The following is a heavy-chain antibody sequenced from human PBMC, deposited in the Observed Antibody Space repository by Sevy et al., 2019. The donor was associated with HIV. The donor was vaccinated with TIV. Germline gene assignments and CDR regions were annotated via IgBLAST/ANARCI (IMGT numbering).Heavy chain of an antibody. Sequence: SETLSLTCTVSGFSFSRDYYWGWIRQPPGKGLEWIGSIYDGGSPYYNPSLKSRVTISIDTSKNQFSLKLSSVTAADTAVYYCARDYYGSGSYYEFVYWGQGTLVTVSS. D-gene: IGHD3-10*01. CDR2: IYDGGSP. CDR1: GFSFSRDYY. V-gene: IGHV4-38-2*02. CDR3: ARDYYGSGSYYEFVY. J-gene: IGHJ4*02.